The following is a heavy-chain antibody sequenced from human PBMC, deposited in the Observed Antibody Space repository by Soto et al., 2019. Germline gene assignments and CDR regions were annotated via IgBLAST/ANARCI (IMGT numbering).Heavy chain of an antibody. V-gene: IGHV4-31*03. Sequence: SDTLSLTCTVSGGSISSGGYYWSWIRQHPGKGLEWIGYIYYSGSTYYNPSLKSRVTISVDTSKNQFSLKLSSVTAADTAVYYCARDPYSNYGGGDYYYYGMDVWGQGTTVTVSS. J-gene: IGHJ6*02. CDR3: ARDPYSNYGGGDYYYYGMDV. CDR2: IYYSGST. CDR1: GGSISSGGYY. D-gene: IGHD4-4*01.